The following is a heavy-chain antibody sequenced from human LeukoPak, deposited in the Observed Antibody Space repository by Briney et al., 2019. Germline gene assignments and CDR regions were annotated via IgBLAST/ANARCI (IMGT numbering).Heavy chain of an antibody. V-gene: IGHV1-58*02. Sequence: GTSVKVSCKASGFTFTSSAMQWVRQARGQRLEWIGWIVVGSGNTNYAQKFQERVTITRDMSTSTAYMELSSLRSEDTAVYYCAAGPRSIVGALFDYWGQGTLVTVSS. CDR1: GFTFTSSA. CDR2: IVVGSGNT. CDR3: AAGPRSIVGALFDY. J-gene: IGHJ4*02. D-gene: IGHD1-26*01.